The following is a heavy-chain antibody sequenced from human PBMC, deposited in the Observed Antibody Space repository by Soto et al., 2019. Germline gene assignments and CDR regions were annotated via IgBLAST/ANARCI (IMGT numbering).Heavy chain of an antibody. Sequence: PGGSLRLSCAASGFTFSTHSMNWVRQAPGKGLVWISYITSSDVTMYADSVKGRFTISRDNAKNSLYLQMNSLRAEDTAVYFCVGEVGFQLIYWGQGTLVTVSS. CDR1: GFTFSTHS. V-gene: IGHV3-48*01. CDR2: ITSSDVTM. CDR3: VGEVGFQLIY. D-gene: IGHD2-2*01. J-gene: IGHJ4*02.